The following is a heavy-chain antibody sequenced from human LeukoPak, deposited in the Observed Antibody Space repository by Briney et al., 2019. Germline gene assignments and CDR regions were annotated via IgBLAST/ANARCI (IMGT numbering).Heavy chain of an antibody. CDR1: GFTFRSYW. CDR3: ARVGCSGGSCYSGRGPFDP. D-gene: IGHD2-15*01. CDR2: IKQDGSEK. V-gene: IGHV3-7*01. J-gene: IGHJ5*02. Sequence: GGSLRLSCAASGFTFRSYWMSWVRQAPGKGLEWEAKIKQDGSEKYYVDSVKGRFTISRDNAKNSLYLQMNSLRAEDTAVYYCARVGCSGGSCYSGRGPFDPWGQGTLVTVSS.